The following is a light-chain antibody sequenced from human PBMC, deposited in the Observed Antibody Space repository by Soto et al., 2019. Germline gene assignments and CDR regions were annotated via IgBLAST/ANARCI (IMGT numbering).Light chain of an antibody. CDR2: SNN. J-gene: IGLJ1*01. CDR3: AAWDDSLNGYV. CDR1: SSSIGSNT. Sequence: QSVLTQPPSASGTPGQRVPISCSGTSSSIGSNTVNWYQQLPGTAPKLLIYSNNQRPSGVPDRFSGSKSGTSASLAISGLQSEDEADYYCAAWDDSLNGYVFGTVTKLTVL. V-gene: IGLV1-44*01.